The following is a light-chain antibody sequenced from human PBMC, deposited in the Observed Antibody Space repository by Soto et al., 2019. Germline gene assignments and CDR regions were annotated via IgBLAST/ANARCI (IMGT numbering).Light chain of an antibody. J-gene: IGKJ5*01. V-gene: IGKV3-15*01. CDR2: GAS. CDR1: QSVTSN. CDR3: QQYNNWPIT. Sequence: IILTQSPATLSVSPGERVTLSCRASQSVTSNLAWYQQKPGQAPRLLIYGASTRATGLPARFSGSGSGTEFTLTISSLQSEDFAVYYCQQYNNWPITFGQGTRPEIK.